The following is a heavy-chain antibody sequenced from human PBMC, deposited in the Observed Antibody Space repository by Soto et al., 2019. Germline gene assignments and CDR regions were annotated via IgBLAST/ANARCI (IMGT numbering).Heavy chain of an antibody. J-gene: IGHJ5*02. D-gene: IGHD2-2*01. Sequence: EVQLLESGGGLVQPGGSLRLSCAASGFTFSSYAMRWVRQAPGKGLEWVSANSGSGGSTYYADTVKGRFTISRDNAKNALYLQMSSITAGDTAVYYCAKEPWGIVVVPAAGLKRYNWFDRWGQGTLVTVSS. CDR1: GFTFSSYA. CDR3: AKEPWGIVVVPAAGLKRYNWFDR. V-gene: IGHV3-23*01. CDR2: NSGSGGST.